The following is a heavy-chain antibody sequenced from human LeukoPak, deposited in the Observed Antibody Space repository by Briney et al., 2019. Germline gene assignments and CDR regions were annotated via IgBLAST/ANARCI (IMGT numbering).Heavy chain of an antibody. D-gene: IGHD5-12*01. V-gene: IGHV3-23*01. CDR3: AKSGYDRFDY. CDR1: GFTFSSSA. Sequence: GGTLRLSCAASGFTFSSSAMSWVRQAPGKGLEWVSNISGSGSGGSTYYADSVKGRFTISRDNSKNTLYLQMNSLRAEDTAVYYCAKSGYDRFDYWGQGTLVTVSS. J-gene: IGHJ4*02. CDR2: ISGSGSGGST.